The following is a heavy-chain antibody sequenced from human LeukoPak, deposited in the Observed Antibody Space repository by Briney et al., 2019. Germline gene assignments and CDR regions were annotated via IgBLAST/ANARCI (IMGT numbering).Heavy chain of an antibody. V-gene: IGHV3-23*01. Sequence: GGSLRLSCAASGFTFSSYAMSWVRQAPGKGLEWVSAISGSGGSTYYADSVKGRFTISRDNSKNTLYLQMNSLRAEDTAVYYCVVQLWLSEQKERAPNWFDPWGQGTLVTVSS. D-gene: IGHD5-18*01. J-gene: IGHJ5*02. CDR3: VVQLWLSEQKERAPNWFDP. CDR1: GFTFSSYA. CDR2: ISGSGGST.